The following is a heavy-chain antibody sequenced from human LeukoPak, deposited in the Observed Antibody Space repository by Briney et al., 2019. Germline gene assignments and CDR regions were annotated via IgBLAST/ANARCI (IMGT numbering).Heavy chain of an antibody. CDR2: INQDGSEK. V-gene: IGHV3-7*01. J-gene: IGHJ4*02. Sequence: GRSLRLSCAASGFTYSTYWMSWVRQAPGKGLEWVANINQDGSEKYYVDSVRGRFTISRDNAKNSLYLQMNSLRGEDTAVYYCARNAPSDYWGPGTLVTVSS. CDR1: GFTYSTYW. CDR3: ARNAPSDY.